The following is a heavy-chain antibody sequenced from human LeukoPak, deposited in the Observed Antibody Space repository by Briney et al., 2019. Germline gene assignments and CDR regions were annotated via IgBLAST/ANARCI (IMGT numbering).Heavy chain of an antibody. CDR1: GGSISSYY. CDR3: ARGVTIFGVVSS. D-gene: IGHD3-3*01. J-gene: IGHJ4*02. Sequence: SETLSLTCTVSGGSISSYYWSWIRQPPGKGLEWIGYIYYSGSTNYNPSLKSRVTISVDTSRNQFSLKLSSVTAADTAVYYCARGVTIFGVVSSWGQGTLVTVSS. V-gene: IGHV4-59*01. CDR2: IYYSGST.